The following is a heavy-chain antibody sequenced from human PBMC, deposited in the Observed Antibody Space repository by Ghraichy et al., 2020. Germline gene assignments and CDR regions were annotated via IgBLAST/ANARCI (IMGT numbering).Heavy chain of an antibody. CDR1: GFTFSSYA. V-gene: IGHV3-23*01. CDR3: AHRMTTVTAGHY. J-gene: IGHJ4*02. Sequence: GESLNISCAASGFTFSSYAMNWVRQAPGKGLEWVSAIRGSGDNTYYADSVKGRFTISRDNSKNTLYLQMNSLRPEDTAMYYCAHRMTTVTAGHYWGQGTLVTISA. D-gene: IGHD4-17*01. CDR2: IRGSGDNT.